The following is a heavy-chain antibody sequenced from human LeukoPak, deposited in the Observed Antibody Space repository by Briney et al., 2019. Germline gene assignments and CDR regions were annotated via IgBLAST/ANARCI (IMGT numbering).Heavy chain of an antibody. D-gene: IGHD6-13*01. CDR1: GFTFSDYA. V-gene: IGHV3-30*04. CDR2: ISYGGSNE. Sequence: GGSLRLSCAASGFTFSDYAMHWVRQAPGNGLEWVAVISYGGSNEYYADSVQGRFTISRDNSKNTLYLQMNSLRAEDTAVYYCAKAGEIIAAAGNWFDPWGQGTLVTVSS. CDR3: AKAGEIIAAAGNWFDP. J-gene: IGHJ5*02.